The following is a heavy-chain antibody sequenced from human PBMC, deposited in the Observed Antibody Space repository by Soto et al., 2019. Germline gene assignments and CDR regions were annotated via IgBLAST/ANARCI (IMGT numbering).Heavy chain of an antibody. V-gene: IGHV3-9*01. J-gene: IGHJ4*02. CDR1: GFTFDDYA. CDR3: AKVPLHDGAAVYFDY. CDR2: ISWNSGSI. Sequence: EVQLVESGGGLVQPGRSLRLSCAASGFTFDDYAMHWVRQAPGKGLEWVSGISWNSGSIGYADSVKGRFTISRDNAKNSLYLQMNGLRAEDTALYYCAKVPLHDGAAVYFDYWGQGTLVTVSS. D-gene: IGHD6-13*01.